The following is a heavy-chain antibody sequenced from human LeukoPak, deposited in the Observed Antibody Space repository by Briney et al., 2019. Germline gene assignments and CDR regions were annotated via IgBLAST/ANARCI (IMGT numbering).Heavy chain of an antibody. J-gene: IGHJ4*02. CDR2: ISYDGSNK. CDR1: GFTFSSYA. CDR3: ARESPGYSNYVFDY. D-gene: IGHD4-4*01. V-gene: IGHV3-30-3*01. Sequence: GGSLRLSCAASGFTFSSYAMHWVRQAPGKGLEWVAVISYDGSNKYYADSVKGRFTISRDNSKNTLYLQMNSLRAEDTAVYYCARESPGYSNYVFDYWGQGTLVTVSS.